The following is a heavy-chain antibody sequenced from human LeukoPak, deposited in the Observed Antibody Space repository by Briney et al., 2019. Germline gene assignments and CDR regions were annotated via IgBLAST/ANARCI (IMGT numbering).Heavy chain of an antibody. Sequence: SETLSLTCAVYGGSFSGYYWTWIRQPPGKGLEWIGEINPSGDTKYNLSLKSRVTISVDTSKNQFSLKLRSVTAADTAVYYCARRRDGHINPFDYWGQGTLVTVSS. CDR3: ARRRDGHINPFDY. CDR2: INPSGDT. V-gene: IGHV4-34*01. CDR1: GGSFSGYY. J-gene: IGHJ4*02. D-gene: IGHD5-24*01.